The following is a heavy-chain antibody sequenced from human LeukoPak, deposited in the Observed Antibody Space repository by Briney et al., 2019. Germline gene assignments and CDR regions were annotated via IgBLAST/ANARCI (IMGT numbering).Heavy chain of an antibody. Sequence: ASVKVSCKASGYSITSYFMHWVRQAPGQGLEWMGVINPRDGSTSHAQNFQGRLIMTRDMSTSTVYMEMRTLRSGDTAVYYCARTARSEVGQGFNYYYMDVWGEGTTVIVSS. CDR2: INPRDGST. CDR1: GYSITSYF. J-gene: IGHJ6*03. D-gene: IGHD5-24*01. CDR3: ARTARSEVGQGFNYYYMDV. V-gene: IGHV1-46*01.